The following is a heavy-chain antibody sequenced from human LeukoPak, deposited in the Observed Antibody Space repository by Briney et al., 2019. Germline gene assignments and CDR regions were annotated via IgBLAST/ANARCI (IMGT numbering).Heavy chain of an antibody. CDR2: INPNSGGT. Sequence: ASVKVFCKASGGTFSIYAISWVRQAPGQGLEWLGWINPNSGGTNYAQKFQGRVTMTRDTSISTAYMELSRLRSDDTAVYYCARAIGGWGQGTLVTVSS. CDR1: GGTFSIYA. V-gene: IGHV1-2*02. J-gene: IGHJ4*02. CDR3: ARAIGG.